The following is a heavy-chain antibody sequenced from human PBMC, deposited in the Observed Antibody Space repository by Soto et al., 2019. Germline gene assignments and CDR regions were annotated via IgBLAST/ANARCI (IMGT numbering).Heavy chain of an antibody. J-gene: IGHJ6*03. CDR3: ARGLILWFGELSRRGGYYYYTDV. D-gene: IGHD3-10*01. CDR2: INDSGNI. CDR1: GGSFSGYQ. V-gene: IGHV4-34*01. Sequence: VQLQTWGAGLLKPSETLSLTCAVYGGSFSGYQWSWIRQTPGKGLEWIGEINDSGNINYNPSLKSRVTILLDTPKKQISLKLSSVTAAASPVYYCARGLILWFGELSRRGGYYYYTDVWCNGTTVTVSS.